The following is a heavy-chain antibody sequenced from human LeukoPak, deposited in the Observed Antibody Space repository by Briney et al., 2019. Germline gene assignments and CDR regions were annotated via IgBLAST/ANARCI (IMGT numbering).Heavy chain of an antibody. D-gene: IGHD3-3*01. CDR2: ISAYNGNT. V-gene: IGHV1-18*01. Sequence: ASVKVSCKASGYTFTSYGISWVRQAPGQGLEWMGWISAYNGNTNYAQKLQGRVTMTTDTSTSTAYMELRSLRSDDTAVYYCARDDWNYDFWSGYYGSPNWFDPWGQETLVTVSS. CDR1: GYTFTSYG. J-gene: IGHJ5*02. CDR3: ARDDWNYDFWSGYYGSPNWFDP.